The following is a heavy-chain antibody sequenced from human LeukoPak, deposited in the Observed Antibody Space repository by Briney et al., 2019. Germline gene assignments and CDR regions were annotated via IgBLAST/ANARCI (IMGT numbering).Heavy chain of an antibody. V-gene: IGHV1-2*06. CDR3: ARSAEHCNNGVCFTDYYMDV. Sequence: ASVRVSCKASGYIFTGYYMHWVRQAPGQGLEWMGRINPNSGDTNFAQTFQGRVTMTRDTSITTAYMELSSLTSDDTAVYFCARSAEHCNNGVCFTDYYMDVWGKGTTVTVSS. D-gene: IGHD2-8*01. CDR2: INPNSGDT. J-gene: IGHJ6*03. CDR1: GYIFTGYY.